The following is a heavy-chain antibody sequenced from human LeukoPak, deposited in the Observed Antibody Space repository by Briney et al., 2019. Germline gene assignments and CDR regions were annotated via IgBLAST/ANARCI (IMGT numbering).Heavy chain of an antibody. CDR2: ISGSNSYI. Sequence: GGSLRLSCAASGFTFSSYTMHWIRQAPGKGLEWVSSISGSNSYIFYTDSVKGRFTVSRDNAKDSLYLQMNSLRAEDTAVYYCARALTTLTYEGYWGQGTLVTVSS. CDR3: ARALTTLTYEGY. V-gene: IGHV3-21*01. CDR1: GFTFSSYT. D-gene: IGHD1-1*01. J-gene: IGHJ4*02.